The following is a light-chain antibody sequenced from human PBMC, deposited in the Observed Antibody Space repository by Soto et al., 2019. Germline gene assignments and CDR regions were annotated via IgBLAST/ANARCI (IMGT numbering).Light chain of an antibody. V-gene: IGKV3-15*01. CDR1: QTVSIK. Sequence: IVLTQSPATLSLSPGERATLSCRASQTVSIKLAWYQQKPGQAPRLLIFGASTGAPGIPARFSGIGSETEFTLTISSMQSEDFAVYYCQQYGGSPTFGEGTRLEIK. CDR2: GAS. CDR3: QQYGGSPT. J-gene: IGKJ5*01.